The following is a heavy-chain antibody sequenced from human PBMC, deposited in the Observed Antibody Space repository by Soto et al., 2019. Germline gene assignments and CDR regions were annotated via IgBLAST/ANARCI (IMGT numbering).Heavy chain of an antibody. D-gene: IGHD4-17*01. Sequence: QLQLQESGPGLVKPSETLSLTCTVSGGSISSSSYYWGWIRQPPGKGLEWIGSIYYSGSTYYNPSLKRRVTISVDTSKNQFSLKLSSVTAADTAVYYCARHYGDYYTARVNWFDPWGQGTLVTVSS. J-gene: IGHJ5*02. CDR3: ARHYGDYYTARVNWFDP. CDR1: GGSISSSSYY. CDR2: IYYSGST. V-gene: IGHV4-39*01.